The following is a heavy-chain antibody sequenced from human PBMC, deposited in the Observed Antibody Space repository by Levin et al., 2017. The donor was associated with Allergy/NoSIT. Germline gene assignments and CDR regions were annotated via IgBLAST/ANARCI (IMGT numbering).Heavy chain of an antibody. CDR2: IYYSGST. V-gene: IGHV4-39*01. D-gene: IGHD6-13*01. Sequence: PSETLSLTCTVSGGSISSSSYYWGWIRQPPGKGLEWIGSIYYSGSTYYNPSLKSRVTISVDTSKNQFSLKLSSVTAADTAVYYCARLEAWGIAASLWGQGTLVTVSS. CDR1: GGSISSSSYY. CDR3: ARLEAWGIAASL. J-gene: IGHJ4*02.